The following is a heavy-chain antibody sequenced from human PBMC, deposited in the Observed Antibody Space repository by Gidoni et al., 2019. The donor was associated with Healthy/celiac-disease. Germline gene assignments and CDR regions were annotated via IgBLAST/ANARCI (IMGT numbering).Heavy chain of an antibody. J-gene: IGHJ4*02. Sequence: LEWVAVISYDGSNKYYADSVKGRFTISRDNSKNTLYLQMNSLRAEDTAVYYCAKGDYDILTGYHRAFDYWGQGTLVTVSS. V-gene: IGHV3-30*18. CDR2: ISYDGSNK. D-gene: IGHD3-9*01. CDR3: AKGDYDILTGYHRAFDY.